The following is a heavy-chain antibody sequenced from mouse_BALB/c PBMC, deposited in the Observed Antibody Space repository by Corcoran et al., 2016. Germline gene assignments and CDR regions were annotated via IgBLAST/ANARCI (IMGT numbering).Heavy chain of an antibody. CDR2: IYPGSGNT. D-gene: IGHD1-1*01. Sequence: QVQLQQSGPELVKPGASVKMSCRASGYTFTDYVISWVKQRTGQGLEWIGEIYPGSGNTYYSENFKGKATLTADKSSNTAYMQLSGLTSEDSAVYFCARRTYLDPHYYAMDYWGQGTSVTVSS. CDR3: ARRTYLDPHYYAMDY. J-gene: IGHJ4*01. V-gene: IGHV1-81*01. CDR1: GYTFTDYV.